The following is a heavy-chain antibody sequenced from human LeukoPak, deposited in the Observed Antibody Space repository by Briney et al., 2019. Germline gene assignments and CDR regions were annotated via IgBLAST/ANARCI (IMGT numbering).Heavy chain of an antibody. CDR3: AKDRKQWLVHAFDI. CDR2: IRYDGSNK. V-gene: IGHV3-30*02. J-gene: IGHJ3*02. CDR1: GFTFSSYC. D-gene: IGHD6-19*01. Sequence: PGGSLRLSCAASGFTFSSYCMHWVRQAPGNGLEWVAFIRYDGSNKKYADSVKGRFTISRDNSKTTLYLPMNSLRAEDTAVYYCAKDRKQWLVHAFDIWGQGTMVTVSS.